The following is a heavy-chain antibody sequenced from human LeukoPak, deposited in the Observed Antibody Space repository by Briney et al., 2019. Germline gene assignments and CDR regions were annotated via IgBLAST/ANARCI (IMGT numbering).Heavy chain of an antibody. Sequence: GGSLRLSCAASGFTFSSYGMHWVRQAPGKGLEWVAFIRYDGSNKYYADSVKGRFTISRDNPKNTLYLQMNSLRAEDTAVYYCATLRLPAATTKAFDYWGQGTLVTVSS. CDR2: IRYDGSNK. J-gene: IGHJ4*02. D-gene: IGHD2-2*01. V-gene: IGHV3-30*02. CDR3: ATLRLPAATTKAFDY. CDR1: GFTFSSYG.